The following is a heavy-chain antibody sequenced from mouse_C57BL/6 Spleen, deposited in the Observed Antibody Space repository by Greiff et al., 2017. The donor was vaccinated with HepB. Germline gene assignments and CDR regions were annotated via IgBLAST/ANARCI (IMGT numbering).Heavy chain of an antibody. CDR2: IDPSDSET. J-gene: IGHJ2*01. Sequence: QVQLQQPGAELVRPGSSVKLSCKASGYTFTSYWMHWVKQRPIQGLEWIGNIDPSDSETHYNQKFKDKATLTVDKSSNTAYMQLSSLTSEDSAVYYCARAGYYYFDYWGQGTTLTVSS. CDR3: ARAGYYYFDY. CDR1: GYTFTSYW. V-gene: IGHV1-52*01. D-gene: IGHD2-3*01.